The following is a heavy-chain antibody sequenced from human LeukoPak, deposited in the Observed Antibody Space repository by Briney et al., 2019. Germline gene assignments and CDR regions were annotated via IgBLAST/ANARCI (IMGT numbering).Heavy chain of an antibody. Sequence: GGSLRLSCAASEFTFSTHNMNWVRQAPGKGLEWVASIKQGESERYYVDSVNGRFTISRDNAKNSLYLQMNSLRAEDTAVYYCARGDNSAFDIWGQGTMVTVSS. CDR3: ARGDNSAFDI. D-gene: IGHD3-22*01. CDR2: IKQGESER. J-gene: IGHJ3*02. V-gene: IGHV3-7*04. CDR1: EFTFSTHN.